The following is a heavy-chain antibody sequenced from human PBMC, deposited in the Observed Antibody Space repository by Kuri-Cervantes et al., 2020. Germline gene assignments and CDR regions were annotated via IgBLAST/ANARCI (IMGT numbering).Heavy chain of an antibody. Sequence: ASVKVSCKASGHTFPSYYMHWVRQAPGQGLEWMGIINPSGGRTSYAQKFQGRVTMTRDTSTSTVYMELSSLRSEDTAVYYCARGEYRYCYEYWGQGTLVTVSS. CDR1: GHTFPSYY. V-gene: IGHV1-46*01. J-gene: IGHJ1*01. CDR3: ARGEYRYCYEY. D-gene: IGHD5-18*01. CDR2: INPSGGRT.